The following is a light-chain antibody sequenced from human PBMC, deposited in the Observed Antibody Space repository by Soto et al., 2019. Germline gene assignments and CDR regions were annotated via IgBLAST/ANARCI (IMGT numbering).Light chain of an antibody. CDR3: QQRSNWPPLT. CDR2: DAS. CDR1: QSVSSY. J-gene: IGKJ4*01. Sequence: EIVLTQSPATLSLSPGERATLSCRASQSVSSYLAWYQQKPGQAPRLLIYDASNRATGIPARFSGSGSGTDFTLTISSLEPEYFAVYYCQQRSNWPPLTFGGGTKVAIQ. V-gene: IGKV3-11*01.